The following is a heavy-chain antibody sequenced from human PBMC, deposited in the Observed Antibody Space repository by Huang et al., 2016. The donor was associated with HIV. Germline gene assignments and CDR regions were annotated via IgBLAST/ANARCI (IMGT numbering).Heavy chain of an antibody. V-gene: IGHV3-30*18. CDR2: ISSDVSRK. J-gene: IGHJ4*02. CDR1: EFIFNNYG. D-gene: IGHD5-18*01. Sequence: QVHMVESGGGVVQPGKSLRLSCIGSEFIFNNYGLHWVLEGTGKGMELVAFISSDVSRKYPLDSVKVRFTISRDNSNNTLFLQLSGLRTDDTAVYYCAKDRTPVYNYGYTYFDSWGQGTLVTVSS. CDR3: AKDRTPVYNYGYTYFDS.